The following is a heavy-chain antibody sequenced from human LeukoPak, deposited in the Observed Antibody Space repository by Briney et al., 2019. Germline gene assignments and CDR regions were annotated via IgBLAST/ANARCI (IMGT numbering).Heavy chain of an antibody. CDR3: ARDCCSGGGPLDI. Sequence: GGSLRLSCVASGFTFSNYGMAWVRQAPGKGLEWVSTIAVVGGNTHYADSVEGRFTISRQDSNNALHLQLNSLRAEDTAIYYCARDCCSGGGPLDIWGQGTLVTVSS. J-gene: IGHJ4*02. D-gene: IGHD2-15*01. CDR1: GFTFSNYG. CDR2: IAVVGGNT. V-gene: IGHV3-23*01.